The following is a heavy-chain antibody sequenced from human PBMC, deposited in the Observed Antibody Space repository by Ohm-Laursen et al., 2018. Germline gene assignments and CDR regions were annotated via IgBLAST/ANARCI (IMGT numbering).Heavy chain of an antibody. V-gene: IGHV4-59*08. CDR1: GAPISTHY. Sequence: GTLSLTCTVSGAPISTHYWSWIRQPPGKGLEWIGYIYYNGNPRYNPSLESRVTISVDPSKNQFSLKLNSVTAADTALYYCVLYSSFSVSWGQGTLVNVSS. CDR3: VLYSSFSVS. D-gene: IGHD6-6*01. J-gene: IGHJ5*02. CDR2: IYYNGNP.